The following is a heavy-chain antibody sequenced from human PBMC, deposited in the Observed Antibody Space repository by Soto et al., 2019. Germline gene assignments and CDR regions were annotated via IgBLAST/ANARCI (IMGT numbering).Heavy chain of an antibody. D-gene: IGHD3-22*01. CDR2: IYYSGTT. J-gene: IGHJ4*02. V-gene: IGHV4-61*01. CDR3: ARIFYYDDTAYYHYFDS. CDR1: GFSVATGTYY. Sequence: SETLSLTCTVSGFSVATGTYYWSWIRQPPGKRLEWIGKIYYSGTTPYTPSLKNRVTISIDPSRNQFSLKLSSVTAADTAVYFCARIFYYDDTAYYHYFDSWGQGAQVTVSS.